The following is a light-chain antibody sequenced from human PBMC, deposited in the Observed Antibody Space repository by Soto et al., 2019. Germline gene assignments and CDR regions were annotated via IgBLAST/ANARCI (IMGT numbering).Light chain of an antibody. J-gene: IGKJ5*01. Sequence: EIVLTQSPGTLSLSLGERATLSCRASQSVSDKLAWYQQKPGQGHRLLVYRASTRTLGIPARFSGSESGTEFTLTISSLQSEDFAIYFCQQANSFPITFGQGTRLEIK. CDR3: QQANSFPIT. CDR1: QSVSDK. V-gene: IGKV3-15*01. CDR2: RAS.